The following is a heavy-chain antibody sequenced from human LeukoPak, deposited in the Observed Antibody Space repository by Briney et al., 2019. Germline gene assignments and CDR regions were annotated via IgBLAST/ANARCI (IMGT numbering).Heavy chain of an antibody. Sequence: GGSLRLSCAASGFTFSSYAMHWVRQAPGKGLEWVAVISYDGSNKYYADSVKGRFTISRNNSKNTLYLQMNSLRAEDTAVYYCAMYSSAWYAVYWGQGTLVTVSS. J-gene: IGHJ4*02. V-gene: IGHV3-30-3*01. CDR2: ISYDGSNK. CDR1: GFTFSSYA. CDR3: AMYSSAWYAVY. D-gene: IGHD6-19*01.